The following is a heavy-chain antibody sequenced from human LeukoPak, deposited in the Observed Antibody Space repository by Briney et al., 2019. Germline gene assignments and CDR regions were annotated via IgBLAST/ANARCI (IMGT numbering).Heavy chain of an antibody. Sequence: GASVKVSCKVSGYTLTELSMHWVRPAPGKGLEWMGGFDPEDGETIYAQKFQGRVTMIEDTSTDTAYMELSSLRSEDAAVYYCATSLDEFDYWGQGTLVTVSS. J-gene: IGHJ4*02. CDR3: ATSLDEFDY. CDR1: GYTLTELS. CDR2: FDPEDGET. V-gene: IGHV1-24*01.